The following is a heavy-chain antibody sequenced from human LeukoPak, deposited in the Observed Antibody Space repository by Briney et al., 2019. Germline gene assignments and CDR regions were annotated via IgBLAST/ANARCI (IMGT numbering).Heavy chain of an antibody. CDR2: IKQDGSEK. V-gene: IGHV3-7*01. CDR1: GFTFSNYW. D-gene: IGHD1-26*01. CDR3: ARDEPVGATTG. J-gene: IGHJ4*02. Sequence: GGSLRLSCAASGFTFSNYWMTWVRQVPGKGLEWVANIKQDGSEKYYVDSVKGRFAISRDNVKNSLYLQMNSLRAEDTAVYYCARDEPVGATTGWGQGTLVTVST.